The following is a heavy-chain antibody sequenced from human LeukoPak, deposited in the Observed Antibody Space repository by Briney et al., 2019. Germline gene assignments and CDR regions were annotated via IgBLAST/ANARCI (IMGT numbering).Heavy chain of an antibody. CDR1: GGSISVYH. CDR2: LYDTGST. D-gene: IGHD1-26*01. CDR3: AKEGMGSEATTADGAFDI. Sequence: SETLSLTCTVSGGSISVYHWSWIRQPPGKGLEWIGYLYDTGSTNYNPSLKSRVTISVDTSKNQISLKLNSVTAADTAVYFCAKEGMGSEATTADGAFDIWGQGTTVTVSS. J-gene: IGHJ3*02. V-gene: IGHV4-59*12.